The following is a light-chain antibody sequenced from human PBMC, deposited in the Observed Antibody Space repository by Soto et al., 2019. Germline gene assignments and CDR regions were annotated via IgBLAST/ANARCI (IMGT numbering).Light chain of an antibody. J-gene: IGKJ1*01. V-gene: IGKV1-5*03. CDR3: QQCNSYPWT. Sequence: DIQMTQSPSTLSASVGDRVTITCRASQSISTWLAWYQQKPGKAPNLLIYKASNLESGVPSRFSGSGSGTDFTLTISSLQPDDFATYYCQQCNSYPWTFGQGTKVDI. CDR1: QSISTW. CDR2: KAS.